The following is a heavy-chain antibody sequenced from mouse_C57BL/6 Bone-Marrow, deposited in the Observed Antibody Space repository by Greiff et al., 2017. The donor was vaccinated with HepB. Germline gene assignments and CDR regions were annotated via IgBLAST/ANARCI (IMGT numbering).Heavy chain of an antibody. CDR3: ARWRVYSNYVAWFAY. V-gene: IGHV1-63*01. CDR1: GYTFTNYW. CDR2: IYPGGGYT. D-gene: IGHD2-5*01. J-gene: IGHJ3*01. Sequence: QVQLQQSGAELVRPGTSVKMSCKASGYTFTNYWIGWAKQRPGHGLEWIGDIYPGGGYTNYNEKFKGKATLTADKSSSTAYMQFSSLTSEDSAIYYCARWRVYSNYVAWFAYWGQGTLVTVSA.